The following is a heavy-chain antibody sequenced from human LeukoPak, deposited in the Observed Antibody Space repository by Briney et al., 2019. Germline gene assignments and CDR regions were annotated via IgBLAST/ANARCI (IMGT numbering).Heavy chain of an antibody. CDR3: TRGYDDYSFDY. CDR2: INHSGSA. Sequence: SETLSLTCAVYGGSLTNYYWSWIRQPPGKGLEWIGEINHSGSANYNSSLKSRVTISVDTSKNQFSLSLNSVTAADTAVYYCTRGYDDYSFDYWGQGTLVTVSS. J-gene: IGHJ4*02. D-gene: IGHD4-17*01. V-gene: IGHV4-34*01. CDR1: GGSLTNYY.